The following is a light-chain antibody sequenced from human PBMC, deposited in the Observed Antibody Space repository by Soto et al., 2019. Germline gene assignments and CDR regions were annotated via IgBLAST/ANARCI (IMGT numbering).Light chain of an antibody. CDR3: CSYAGSRVV. Sequence: QSAVTQPRSVSGSPGQSVTISCTGTSSDVGGYNYVSWYQQHPGKAPKFMIYDVNKRPSGVPDRFSGSKSGNTASLTISGLQAEDEADYYCCSYAGSRVVFGGGTKVTVL. CDR1: SSDVGGYNY. CDR2: DVN. V-gene: IGLV2-11*01. J-gene: IGLJ2*01.